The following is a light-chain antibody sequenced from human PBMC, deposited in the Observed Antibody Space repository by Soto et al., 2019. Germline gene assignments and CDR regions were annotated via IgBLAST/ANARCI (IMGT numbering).Light chain of an antibody. J-gene: IGKJ3*01. Sequence: EIVLTQSPGTLSLSPGERATLSCRASQSVSSSYLAWYQQKPGQAPRLLIYGASRRPTGIPDRFSGSGSGTDFTLTISRLEPEDFAVYYCQQYDSSPVTFGPGTKVDIK. V-gene: IGKV3-20*01. CDR3: QQYDSSPVT. CDR2: GAS. CDR1: QSVSSSY.